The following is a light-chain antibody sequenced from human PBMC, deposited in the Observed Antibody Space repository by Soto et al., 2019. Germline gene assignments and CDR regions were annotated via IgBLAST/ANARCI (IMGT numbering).Light chain of an antibody. Sequence: SLAVSLGERATINCKSSRSVLYNSKNQNYLAWYQQKPGQPPKLLIYCASTRASGVPDRFRGSGSGKDFTLTITALQAEDAAVYYCQQYYSSPLTFGQGTRLDIK. CDR1: RSVLYNSKNQNY. CDR2: CAS. V-gene: IGKV4-1*01. J-gene: IGKJ5*01. CDR3: QQYYSSPLT.